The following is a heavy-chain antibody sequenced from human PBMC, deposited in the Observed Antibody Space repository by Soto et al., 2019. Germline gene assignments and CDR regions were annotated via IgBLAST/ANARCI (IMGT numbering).Heavy chain of an antibody. Sequence: AVKPCCKASVSTISSNAISWVLPAPGQEIEWMGGIIPIFGTANYAQKFQGRVTITADKSASTAYMKLSSLRSEDTAVYYCASFGVAGICYSSNYMDV. V-gene: IGHV1-69*06. D-gene: IGHD2-15*01. CDR3: ASFGVAGICYSSNYMDV. CDR2: IIPIFGTA. J-gene: IGHJ6*03. CDR1: VSTISSNA.